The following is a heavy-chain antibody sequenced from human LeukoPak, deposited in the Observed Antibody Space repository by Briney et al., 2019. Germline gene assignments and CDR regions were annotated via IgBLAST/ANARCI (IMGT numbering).Heavy chain of an antibody. Sequence: PGGSLRLSCAASGSTFSSYGMHWVRQAPGKGLEWVAFIRYDGSNKYYADSVKGRFTISRDNSKNTLYLQMNSLRAEDTAVYYCAHMAAAGSSTTFDYWGQGTLVTVSS. CDR3: AHMAAAGSSTTFDY. CDR2: IRYDGSNK. D-gene: IGHD6-13*01. CDR1: GSTFSSYG. J-gene: IGHJ4*02. V-gene: IGHV3-30*02.